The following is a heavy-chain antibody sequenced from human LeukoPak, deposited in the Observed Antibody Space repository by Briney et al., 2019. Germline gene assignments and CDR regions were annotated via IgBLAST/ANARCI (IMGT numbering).Heavy chain of an antibody. D-gene: IGHD5-18*01. CDR3: ARSWIQLWLGDLTFDY. J-gene: IGHJ4*02. CDR2: ISYSGST. V-gene: IGHV4-39*01. CDR1: GGSISSTSYY. Sequence: SETLSLTCAVSGGSISSTSYYWTWIRQPPGMGLGWIGSISYSGSTYYNPSLKSRVTISVDTSKNQFSLKLTSVTAADTAVYYCARSWIQLWLGDLTFDYWGQGTLVTVSS.